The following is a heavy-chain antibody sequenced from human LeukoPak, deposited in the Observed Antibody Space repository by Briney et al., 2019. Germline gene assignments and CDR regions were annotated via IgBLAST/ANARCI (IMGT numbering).Heavy chain of an antibody. CDR3: SRNPTAYNWFDP. J-gene: IGHJ5*02. CDR2: ISSSSSTI. Sequence: GGSLRLSCAASGFTFSSYSMNWVRQAPGRGLEWVSYISSSSSTIYYPDSVKGRFTISRDNAKNSLYLQMNSLRAEDTAVYFCSRNPTAYNWFDPWGQGTLVTVSS. D-gene: IGHD1-14*01. CDR1: GFTFSSYS. V-gene: IGHV3-48*01.